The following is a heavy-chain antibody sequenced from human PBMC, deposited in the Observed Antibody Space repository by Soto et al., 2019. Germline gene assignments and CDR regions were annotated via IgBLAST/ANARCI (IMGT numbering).Heavy chain of an antibody. V-gene: IGHV1-46*03. CDR2: INPSGGST. CDR3: ARDRSFSAIFPRYDAFDI. Sequence: QVQLVQSGAEVKKPGASVKVSCKASGYTFTSYYMHWVRQAPGQGLEWMGIINPSGGSTSYAQKFQGRVTMTRDTSTSTVYMELSSLRSEDTAVYYCARDRSFSAIFPRYDAFDIWGQGTMVTVSS. CDR1: GYTFTSYY. J-gene: IGHJ3*02. D-gene: IGHD3-3*01.